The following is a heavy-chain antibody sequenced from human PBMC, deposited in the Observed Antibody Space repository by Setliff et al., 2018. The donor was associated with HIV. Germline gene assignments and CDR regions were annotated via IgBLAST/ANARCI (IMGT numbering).Heavy chain of an antibody. V-gene: IGHV4-4*09. Sequence: PSETLSLTCTVSGDSIDDFYWSWIRQPPGQGLEWIGCILSNVTTNYSPSLKSRVTMSIDRSKGQFLLNLTSVNASDTAISYCARRKLSKGGAFDYWGQGALVTVSS. CDR3: ARRKLSKGGAFDY. J-gene: IGHJ4*02. CDR2: ILSNVTT. D-gene: IGHD1-1*01. CDR1: GDSIDDFY.